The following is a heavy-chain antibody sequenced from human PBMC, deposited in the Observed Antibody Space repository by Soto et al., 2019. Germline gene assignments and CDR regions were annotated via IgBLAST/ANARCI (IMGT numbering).Heavy chain of an antibody. CDR1: GDSIITSTYF. Sequence: SETLSLTCSVSGDSIITSTYFWGWIRQPPGKGLEWIGSFSYSANTYYTPSLKSRVSISVDTSKNQFSLTLTSVTAADTALYYCVRYWTRAWFWFMWGQGTMVTVSS. D-gene: IGHD1-1*01. V-gene: IGHV4-39*01. CDR2: FSYSANT. J-gene: IGHJ3*02. CDR3: VRYWTRAWFWFM.